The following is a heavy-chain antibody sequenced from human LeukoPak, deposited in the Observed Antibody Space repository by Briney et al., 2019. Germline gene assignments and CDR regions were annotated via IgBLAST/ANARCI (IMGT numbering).Heavy chain of an antibody. CDR1: GYTFNIHY. J-gene: IGHJ4*01. CDR3: VRETAEADAY. Sequence: ASVKVSCKASGYTFNIHYIHWVRQAPGQGLEWAGWINSNSGATHYAQKLHGRVIMTTDTSITTVYIELSRLTSDDTAANSCVRETAEADAYWGDGTLVTASS. D-gene: IGHD2-15*01. CDR2: INSNSGAT. V-gene: IGHV1-2*02.